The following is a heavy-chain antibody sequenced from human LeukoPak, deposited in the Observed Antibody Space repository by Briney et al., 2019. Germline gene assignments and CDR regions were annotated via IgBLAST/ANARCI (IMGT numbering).Heavy chain of an antibody. J-gene: IGHJ3*02. D-gene: IGHD3-22*01. CDR3: ARDFAVSITMIVVVTHDAFDI. V-gene: IGHV1-18*01. Sequence: ASVKVSCKASGYTFTSYGISWVRQAPGQGLEWMGWISAYNGNTNYAQKLQGRVTMTTDTSTSTAYMELRSLRSDDTAVYYCARDFAVSITMIVVVTHDAFDIWGQGTMVTVSS. CDR1: GYTFTSYG. CDR2: ISAYNGNT.